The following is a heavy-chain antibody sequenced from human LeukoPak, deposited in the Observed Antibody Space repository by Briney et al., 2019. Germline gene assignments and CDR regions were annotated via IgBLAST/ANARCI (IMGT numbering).Heavy chain of an antibody. D-gene: IGHD3-9*01. CDR3: ARSLRYDILTGYDYYYGMDV. CDR2: IYPGDSDT. CDR1: GYSFTSYW. V-gene: IGHV5-51*01. J-gene: IGHJ6*04. Sequence: GASLQISCKGSGYSFTSYWIGWVRQLPGKGLEWMGIIYPGDSDTRYSPSFQGQVIISADKSISTAYLQWSSLKASDTAMYYCARSLRYDILTGYDYYYGMDVWGKGTTVTVSS.